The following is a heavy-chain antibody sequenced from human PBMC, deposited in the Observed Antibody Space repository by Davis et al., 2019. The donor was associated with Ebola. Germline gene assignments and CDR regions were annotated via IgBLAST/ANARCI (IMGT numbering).Heavy chain of an antibody. CDR1: GFTFSSYS. CDR3: ARLLRTSLQQLSTYYFDY. J-gene: IGHJ4*02. V-gene: IGHV3-21*01. D-gene: IGHD6-13*01. CDR2: ISSSSSYI. Sequence: GGSLRLSCAASGFTFSSYSMNWVRQAPGKGLEWVSSISSSSSYIYYADSVKGRFTISRDNAENSLYLQMNSLRAEDTAVYYCARLLRTSLQQLSTYYFDYWGQGTLVTVSS.